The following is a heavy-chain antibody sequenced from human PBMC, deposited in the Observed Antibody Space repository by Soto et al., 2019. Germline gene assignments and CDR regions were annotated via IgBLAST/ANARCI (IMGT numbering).Heavy chain of an antibody. CDR2: INAGNGNT. CDR3: ARDPRYSYGNT. Sequence: ASVKVSCKASGYTFTSYAMNWVRQAPGQRLEWMGWINAGNGNTKYSQKFQGRVTITRDTSASTAYMELSSLRSEDTAVYYCARDPRYSYGNTWGQGTLVTVSS. CDR1: GYTFTSYA. V-gene: IGHV1-3*01. D-gene: IGHD5-18*01. J-gene: IGHJ5*02.